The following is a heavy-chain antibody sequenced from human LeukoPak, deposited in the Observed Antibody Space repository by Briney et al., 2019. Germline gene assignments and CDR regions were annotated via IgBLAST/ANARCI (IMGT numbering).Heavy chain of an antibody. CDR3: TRRGYYDSSGGADYGMDV. CDR2: IRSKANSYAT. Sequence: GGSLRLSCAASGFTFSGSAMHWVRQASGKGLEWVGRIRSKANSYATAYAASVKGRFTISRDDSKNTAYLQMNSLKTEDTAVYYCTRRGYYDSSGGADYGMDVWGQGTTVTVSS. V-gene: IGHV3-73*01. CDR1: GFTFSGSA. J-gene: IGHJ6*02. D-gene: IGHD3-22*01.